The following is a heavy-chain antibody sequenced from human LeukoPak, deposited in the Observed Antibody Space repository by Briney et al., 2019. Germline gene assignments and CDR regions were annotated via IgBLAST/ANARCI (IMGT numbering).Heavy chain of an antibody. J-gene: IGHJ6*03. CDR3: ARIPGRLRADYYYYYMDV. D-gene: IGHD5-12*01. CDR2: IIPIFGTA. V-gene: IGHV1-69*06. Sequence: SVKVSCKASGGTFSSYAISWVRQAPGQGLEWMGGIIPIFGTANYAQKFQGRVTITADKSTSTAYMELSSLRSDDTAVYYCARIPGRLRADYYYYYMDVWGKGTTVTVSS. CDR1: GGTFSSYA.